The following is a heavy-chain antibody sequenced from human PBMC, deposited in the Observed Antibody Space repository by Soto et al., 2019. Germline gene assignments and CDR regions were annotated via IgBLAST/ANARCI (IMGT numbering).Heavy chain of an antibody. V-gene: IGHV4-61*01. CDR1: GGSVSSGSYY. CDR3: ARARDGYNYEPTAFDI. D-gene: IGHD5-12*01. J-gene: IGHJ3*02. Sequence: SETLSLTCTVSGGSVSSGSYYWSWIRQPPGKGLEWIGYIYYSGSTNYNPSLKSRVTISVDTSKNQFSLKLSSVTAADTAVYYCARARDGYNYEPTAFDIWGQGTMVTVSS. CDR2: IYYSGST.